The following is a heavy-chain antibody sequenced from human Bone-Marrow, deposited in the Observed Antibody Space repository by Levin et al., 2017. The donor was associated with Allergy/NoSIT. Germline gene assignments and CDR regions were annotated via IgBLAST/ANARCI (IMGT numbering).Heavy chain of an antibody. J-gene: IGHJ4*02. V-gene: IGHV4-39*01. CDR1: CGSMSSSSHY. CDR2: IYYGGST. Sequence: SQTLSLTCSVSCGSMSSSSHYWGWIRQPPGKGLEYIGSIYYGGSTYYSPSLKSRVTISVDTSKSQFSLQLNSVTAADTAVYYCASLGSGYAPADNWGQGTLVTVSS. CDR3: ASLGSGYAPADN. D-gene: IGHD3-3*01.